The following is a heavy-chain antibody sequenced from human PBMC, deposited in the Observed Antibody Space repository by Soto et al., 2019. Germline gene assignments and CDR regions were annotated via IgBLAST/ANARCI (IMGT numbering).Heavy chain of an antibody. D-gene: IGHD3-3*02. Sequence: QVQLVQSGAEVKKPGSSVKVSCKTSGGTFRTSAISWVRQAPGHGLEWMGGIMPVFPTPDYAQKFQGRVTITADESTSTAYMELSSLGSEDTAVYYCARDKDRQQLGGNYYYIMDVWGQGITVTVSS. CDR2: IMPVFPTP. CDR1: GGTFRTSA. V-gene: IGHV1-69*12. CDR3: ARDKDRQQLGGNYYYIMDV. J-gene: IGHJ6*02.